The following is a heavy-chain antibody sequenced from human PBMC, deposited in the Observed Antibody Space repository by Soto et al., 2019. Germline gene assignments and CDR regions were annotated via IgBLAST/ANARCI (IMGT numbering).Heavy chain of an antibody. CDR1: GGSISSYY. V-gene: IGHV4-59*01. Sequence: QVQLQESGPGLVKPSETLSLTCTVSGGSISSYYWSWIRQPPGKGLEWIGYTYYSGSTNYKPSLKSRGTISVDTYKNQFSLKLSSVTAADTAVYYCARYSSGWAFDYWGQGTLVTVSS. D-gene: IGHD6-19*01. CDR2: TYYSGST. CDR3: ARYSSGWAFDY. J-gene: IGHJ4*02.